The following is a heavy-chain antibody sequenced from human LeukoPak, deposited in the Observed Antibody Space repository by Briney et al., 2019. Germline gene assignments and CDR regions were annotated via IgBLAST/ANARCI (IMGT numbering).Heavy chain of an antibody. Sequence: GASVKVSCKASGHTFTDYYMHWVRQAPGQGCEWMGWINPNSGGTNYAQKFQGRVTMTRDTSISTAYMELTSLRSDDTAVYYCTGGLSIATRPAYYFDYWGQGTLVTVSS. CDR2: INPNSGGT. CDR1: GHTFTDYY. CDR3: TGGLSIATRPAYYFDY. V-gene: IGHV1-2*02. D-gene: IGHD6-6*01. J-gene: IGHJ4*02.